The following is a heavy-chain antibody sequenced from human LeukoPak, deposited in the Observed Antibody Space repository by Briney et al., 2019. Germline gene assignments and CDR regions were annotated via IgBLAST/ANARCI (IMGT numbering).Heavy chain of an antibody. D-gene: IGHD6-6*01. CDR1: GGSISSYY. CDR3: AGDTFEYSSSSGNWFDP. Sequence: PSETLSLTCTVSGGSISSYYWSWIRQPPGKGLEWIGYIYYSGSTNYNPSLKSRVTISVDTSKNQFSLKLSSVTAADTAVYYCAGDTFEYSSSSGNWFDPWGQGTLVTVSS. V-gene: IGHV4-59*01. J-gene: IGHJ5*02. CDR2: IYYSGST.